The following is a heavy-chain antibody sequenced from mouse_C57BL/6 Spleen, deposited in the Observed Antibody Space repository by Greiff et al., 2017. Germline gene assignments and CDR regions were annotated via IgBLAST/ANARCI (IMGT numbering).Heavy chain of an antibody. CDR3: ASGSAWFAY. Sequence: EVQLKESGPELVKPGASVKMSCKASGYTFTDYNMHWVKQSHGKSLEWIGYINPNNGGTSYNQKFKGKATLTVNKSSSTAYMELRSLTSEDSAVYYCASGSAWFAYWGQGTLVTVSA. J-gene: IGHJ3*01. V-gene: IGHV1-22*01. CDR1: GYTFTDYN. CDR2: INPNNGGT.